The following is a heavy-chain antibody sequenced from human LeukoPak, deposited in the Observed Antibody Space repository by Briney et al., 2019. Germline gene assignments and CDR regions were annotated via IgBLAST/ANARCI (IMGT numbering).Heavy chain of an antibody. CDR1: GFTFSSYG. J-gene: IGHJ4*02. D-gene: IGHD5-18*01. CDR2: IRYDGSNK. V-gene: IGHV3-30*02. Sequence: PGGSLRLSCAASGFTFSSYGMHWVRQAPGKGLEWVAFIRYDGSNKYYADSVKGRFTISRDNSKNTLYLQMNSLRAEDTAVYYCARDPGYSYSYVFDYWGQGTLVTVSS. CDR3: ARDPGYSYSYVFDY.